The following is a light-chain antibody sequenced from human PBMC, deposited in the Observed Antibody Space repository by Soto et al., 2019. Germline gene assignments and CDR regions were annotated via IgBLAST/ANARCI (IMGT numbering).Light chain of an antibody. CDR1: QSLLHRNGRNY. V-gene: IGKV2-28*01. CDR3: MQALQTPFT. CDR2: LGS. Sequence: DIVMTQSPLSLPVTPGEPASVSCTSSQSLLHRNGRNYLDWYLQKPGQSPQLLIYLGSNRASGVPDRFSGSGSGTDFTLKISRVEAEDVGVYYCMQALQTPFTFGPGTKVDIK. J-gene: IGKJ3*01.